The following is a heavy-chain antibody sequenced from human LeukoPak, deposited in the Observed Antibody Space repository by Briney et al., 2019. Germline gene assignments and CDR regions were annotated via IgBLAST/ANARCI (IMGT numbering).Heavy chain of an antibody. V-gene: IGHV4-34*01. CDR3: ARVERQGYCSSTSCLWYFDY. J-gene: IGHJ4*02. CDR1: GGSFSGYY. CDR2: INHSGST. Sequence: PSETLSLTCAVYGGSFSGYYWSWIRQPPGKGLEWIGEINHSGSTNYNPSLKSRVTISVDTSKNQFSLKLSSVTAADTAVYYCARVERQGYCSSTSCLWYFDYWGQGTLVTVSS. D-gene: IGHD2-2*01.